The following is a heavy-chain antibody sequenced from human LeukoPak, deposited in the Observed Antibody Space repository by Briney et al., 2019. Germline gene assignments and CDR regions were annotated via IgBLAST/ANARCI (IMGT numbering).Heavy chain of an antibody. J-gene: IGHJ5*02. CDR2: INHSGST. CDR3: ARGKFRWFDP. V-gene: IGHV4-34*01. CDR1: GGSFSGYY. Sequence: PSETLSLTCAVYGGSFSGYYWSWIRQPPGKGLEWIGEINHSGSTNYNPSLKSRVTISVDTSKNQFSLKLSSVTAADTAVYYCARGKFRWFDPWGQGTLVTVSS. D-gene: IGHD2-21*01.